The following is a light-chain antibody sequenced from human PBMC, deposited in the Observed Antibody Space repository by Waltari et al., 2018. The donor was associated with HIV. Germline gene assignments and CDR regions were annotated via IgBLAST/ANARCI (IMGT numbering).Light chain of an antibody. CDR1: QSVSSSS. CDR2: GAS. J-gene: IGKJ2*01. CDR3: QQYGSSPQT. V-gene: IGKV3-20*01. Sequence: EIVLTQSPGTLSLSPGERANLSCRASQSVSSSSLAWYQQKPGQAPRLLIYGASSRATGIPDRFSGSGSGTDFTLTISRLEPEDFVVYYCQQYGSSPQTFGQGTKLEIK.